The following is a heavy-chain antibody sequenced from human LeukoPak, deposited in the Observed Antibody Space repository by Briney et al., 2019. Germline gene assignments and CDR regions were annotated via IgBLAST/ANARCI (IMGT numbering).Heavy chain of an antibody. CDR3: AREFSMWYRY. Sequence: ASVKVSCKASGYTFTSYAMHWVRQAPGQRLEWMGIINPSGGSTSYAQKFQRRVTMTRGTSTSTVYMELSSLRSEDTAVYYCAREFSMWYRYWGQGTLVTVSS. V-gene: IGHV1-46*01. CDR1: GYTFTSYA. D-gene: IGHD2-15*01. J-gene: IGHJ4*02. CDR2: INPSGGST.